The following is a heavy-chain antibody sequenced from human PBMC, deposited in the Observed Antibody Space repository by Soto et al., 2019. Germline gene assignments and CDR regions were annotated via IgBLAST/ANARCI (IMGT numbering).Heavy chain of an antibody. CDR1: GFTFSDYY. V-gene: IGHV3-11*05. CDR2: ISSRSDYI. Sequence: QVQLVESGGGLVTPGGSLRLSCAASGFTFSDYYMTGIRQAPGKGLEWVSYISSRSDYITYADSVKGRFTISRDNAKNSLYLQMNSLKAEDTAVYYCARDAYSGSPPFWGQGTLVTVSS. CDR3: ARDAYSGSPPF. D-gene: IGHD5-12*01. J-gene: IGHJ4*02.